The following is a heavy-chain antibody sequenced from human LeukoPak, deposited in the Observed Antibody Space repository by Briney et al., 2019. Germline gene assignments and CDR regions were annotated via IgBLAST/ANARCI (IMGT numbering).Heavy chain of an antibody. CDR1: GGSISSSSSY. J-gene: IGHJ4*02. CDR3: ATYSSGWHTHFDY. Sequence: PSETLSLTCSVSGGSISSSSSYWGWIRQPPGKGLEWIGSIYYSGSSFDNPALKSRVTISVDTSKNQFSLKLSSVTAADTAVYYCATYSSGWHTHFDYWGRGTLVTVSS. V-gene: IGHV4-39*01. CDR2: IYYSGSS. D-gene: IGHD6-19*01.